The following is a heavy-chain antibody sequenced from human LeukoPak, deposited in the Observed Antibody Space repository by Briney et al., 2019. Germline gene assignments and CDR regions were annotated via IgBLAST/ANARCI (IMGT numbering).Heavy chain of an antibody. J-gene: IGHJ4*02. Sequence: SETLSLTCTVSGGSISSSSYYWGWIRQPPGKGLEWIGSIFYSGSTYYNPSLKSRVTVSLDTSKNQLSLKLSSVTAADTAVYYCARRLYDSNGYYLDYWGQGTLVTVSS. V-gene: IGHV4-39*07. CDR3: ARRLYDSNGYYLDY. CDR2: IFYSGST. CDR1: GGSISSSSYY. D-gene: IGHD3-22*01.